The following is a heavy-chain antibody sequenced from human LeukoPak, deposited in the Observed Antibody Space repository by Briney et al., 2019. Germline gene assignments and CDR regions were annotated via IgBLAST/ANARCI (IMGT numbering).Heavy chain of an antibody. J-gene: IGHJ4*02. CDR3: ARQMQSHGNFDS. CDR2: LGIAGDT. Sequence: PSGGSLRLSCAASGFTVSSYAMHWVRHPIGKGLEWVSALGIAGDTFYPGSVKGRFTISRENARNSLYLQMNSLRAEDTAMYYCARQMQSHGNFDSWGQGTLVTVSS. V-gene: IGHV3-13*01. D-gene: IGHD1-26*01. CDR1: GFTVSSYA.